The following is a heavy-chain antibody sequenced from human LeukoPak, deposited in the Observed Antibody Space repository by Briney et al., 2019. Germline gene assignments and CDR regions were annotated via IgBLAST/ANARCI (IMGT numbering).Heavy chain of an antibody. D-gene: IGHD6-13*01. CDR3: ARDDGKAAAGICI. V-gene: IGHV1-69*04. Sequence: ASVKVSCKASGGTFSSYAISWVRQAPGQGLEWMGRIIPILGIANYAQKFQGRVTITADKSTSTAYMELSSLRSEDTAVYYCARDDGKAAAGICIWGQGTMVTVSS. CDR2: IIPILGIA. J-gene: IGHJ3*02. CDR1: GGTFSSYA.